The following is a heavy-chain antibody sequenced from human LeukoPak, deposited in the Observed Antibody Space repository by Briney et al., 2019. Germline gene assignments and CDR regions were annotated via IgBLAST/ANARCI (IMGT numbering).Heavy chain of an antibody. V-gene: IGHV3-30*18. J-gene: IGHJ5*02. CDR2: ISYDGSNK. CDR3: AKDPYLIS. Sequence: PGGSLRLSCAASGFTFSSYGMHWVRQAPGKGLDGSAVISYDGSNKYYADSVKGRFTISRDNSKNTLYLQMTSLRAEDTAVYYCAKDPYLISWGQGTLVTVSS. D-gene: IGHD2-8*01. CDR1: GFTFSSYG.